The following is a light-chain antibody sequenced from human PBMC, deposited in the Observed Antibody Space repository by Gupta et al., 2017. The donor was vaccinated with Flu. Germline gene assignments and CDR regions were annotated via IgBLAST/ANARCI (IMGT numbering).Light chain of an antibody. CDR3: QQYGTSRYS. V-gene: IGKV3-20*01. J-gene: IGKJ2*03. CDR2: RAS. Sequence: EIVLTQSPGTLSLSPGDRATLSCRASQSVSNSYLAWYQQKPDQAPRLLIYRASSRATGIPDRFSGSGSGTDFTLTISRLEPEDFAVYFCQQYGTSRYSFGQGTKLEIK. CDR1: QSVSNSY.